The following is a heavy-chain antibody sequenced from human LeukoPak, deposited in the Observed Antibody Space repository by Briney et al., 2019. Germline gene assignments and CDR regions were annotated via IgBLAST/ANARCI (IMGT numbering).Heavy chain of an antibody. CDR1: GGSISSYY. J-gene: IGHJ5*02. D-gene: IGHD3-10*01. Sequence: SETLSLTCPVSGGSISSYYWSWIRQPPGKGLEWIGYIYYSGSTNYNPSLKSRVTISVDTSKNQFSLKLSSVTAADTAVYYCARRNVLLWFGELSNWFDPWGQGTLVTVSS. CDR2: IYYSGST. CDR3: ARRNVLLWFGELSNWFDP. V-gene: IGHV4-59*01.